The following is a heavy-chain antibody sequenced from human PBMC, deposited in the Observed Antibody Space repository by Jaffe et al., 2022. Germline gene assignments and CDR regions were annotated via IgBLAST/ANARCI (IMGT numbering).Heavy chain of an antibody. CDR2: IYWNDDK. J-gene: IGHJ3*02. V-gene: IGHV2-5*01. CDR3: AHRLGSTVDLGHDAFDI. Sequence: QITLKESGPTLVKPTQTLTLTCTFSGFSLSTSGVGVGWIRQPPGKALEWLALIYWNDDKRYSPSLKSRLTITKDTSKNQVVLTMTNMDPVDTATYYCAHRLGSTVDLGHDAFDIWGQGTMVTVSS. D-gene: IGHD4-17*01. CDR1: GFSLSTSGVG.